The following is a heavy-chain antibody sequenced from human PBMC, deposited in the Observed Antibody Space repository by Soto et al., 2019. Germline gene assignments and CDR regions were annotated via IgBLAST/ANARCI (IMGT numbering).Heavy chain of an antibody. CDR2: MSYDGTNT. Sequence: GGSLRLSCEVSGFIFSNFGMHWVRQAPGKGLEWVAVMSYDGTNTYYADSVKGRFTIARDNSKSTLHLQMSSLRGEDTAVYYCATVHNTSRCFDNWGQGTLVTVSS. CDR3: ATVHNTSRCFDN. J-gene: IGHJ4*02. D-gene: IGHD1-20*01. CDR1: GFIFSNFG. V-gene: IGHV3-33*08.